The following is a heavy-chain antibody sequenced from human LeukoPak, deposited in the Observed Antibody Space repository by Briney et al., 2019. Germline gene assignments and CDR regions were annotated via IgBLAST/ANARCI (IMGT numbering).Heavy chain of an antibody. CDR3: ARDLPGLSSGYQGGGYYFDY. D-gene: IGHD3-22*01. J-gene: IGHJ4*02. CDR1: GFTFSSYS. CDR2: ISSSSSTI. Sequence: GGSLRLSCAASGFTFSSYSMNWVRQAPGKGLEWVSYISSSSSTIYYADSVKGRFTISRDNAKNPLYLQMNSLRAEDTAVYYCARDLPGLSSGYQGGGYYFDYWGQGTLVTVSS. V-gene: IGHV3-48*04.